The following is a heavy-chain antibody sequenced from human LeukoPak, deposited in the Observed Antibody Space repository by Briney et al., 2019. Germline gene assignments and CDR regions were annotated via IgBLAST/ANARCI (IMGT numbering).Heavy chain of an antibody. V-gene: IGHV3-30-3*01. J-gene: IGHJ4*02. CDR1: GFTFSSYA. CDR2: ISYDGSNK. CDR3: ASFYLPASY. Sequence: GGSLRLSCAASGFTFSSYAMHWVRQAPGKGLEWVAVISYDGSNKYYADSVKGRFTISRDNSKNTLYLQMNSLRAEDTAVYYCASFYLPASYWGPGILVTVSS. D-gene: IGHD2-2*01.